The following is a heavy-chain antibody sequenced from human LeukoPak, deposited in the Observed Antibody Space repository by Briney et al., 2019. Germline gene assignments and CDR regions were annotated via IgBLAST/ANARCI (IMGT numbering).Heavy chain of an antibody. V-gene: IGHV4-59*11. Sequence: SETLSLTCTVSGDSFSSHYWTWIRQPPGKGLEWIGYISYRGSTNYNPSLKSRVTISIDTSKNQFSLKLSSVTAADTAVYYCATIKRGYPFGYFDFWGQGILVTVSS. D-gene: IGHD5-18*01. CDR1: GDSFSSHY. CDR2: ISYRGST. J-gene: IGHJ4*02. CDR3: ATIKRGYPFGYFDF.